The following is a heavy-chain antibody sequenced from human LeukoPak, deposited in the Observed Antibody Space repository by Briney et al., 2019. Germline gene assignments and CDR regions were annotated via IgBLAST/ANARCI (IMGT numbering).Heavy chain of an antibody. V-gene: IGHV1-69*13. D-gene: IGHD3-10*01. J-gene: IGHJ3*02. CDR3: ARGSFVLWFGELYAFDI. Sequence: SVKVSCKASGGTFSSYAISWVRQAPGQGLEWMGGIIPIFGTANYAQKFQGRVTITADESTSTAYMELSSLRSDDTAVYYCARGSFVLWFGELYAFDIWGQGTMVTVSS. CDR2: IIPIFGTA. CDR1: GGTFSSYA.